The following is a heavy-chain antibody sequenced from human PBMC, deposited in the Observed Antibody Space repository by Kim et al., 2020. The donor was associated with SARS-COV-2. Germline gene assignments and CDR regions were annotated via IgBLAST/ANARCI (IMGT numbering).Heavy chain of an antibody. CDR1: GGSISSSSYY. CDR2: IYYSGST. V-gene: IGHV4-39*01. D-gene: IGHD3-10*01. J-gene: IGHJ5*02. Sequence: SETLSLTCTVSGGSISSSSYYWGWIRQPPGKGLEWIGSIYYSGSTYYNPSLKSRVTISVDTSKNQFSLKLSSVTAADTAVYYCARHFRTMVRGVISPWFDPWGQGTLVTVSS. CDR3: ARHFRTMVRGVISPWFDP.